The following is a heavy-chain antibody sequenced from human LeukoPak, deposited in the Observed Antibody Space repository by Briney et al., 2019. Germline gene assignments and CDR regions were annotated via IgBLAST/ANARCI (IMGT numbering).Heavy chain of an antibody. CDR3: ARRRDYYDSRGYYAFDI. J-gene: IGHJ3*02. CDR1: GGSISSDY. Sequence: SETLSLTCNVSGGSISSDYWTWIRQPPGKGLEWIGNIYYSGSTNYNPSLKSRVTISVDTSKNQFSLKLNSVTAADTAAYYCARRRDYYDSRGYYAFDIWGHGTMVTVSS. D-gene: IGHD3-22*01. CDR2: IYYSGST. V-gene: IGHV4-59*01.